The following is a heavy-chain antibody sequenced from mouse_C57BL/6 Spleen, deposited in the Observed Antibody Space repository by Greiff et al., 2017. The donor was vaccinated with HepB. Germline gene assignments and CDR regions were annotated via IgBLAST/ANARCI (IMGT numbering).Heavy chain of an antibody. CDR3: EGGTTGAD. Sequence: VQLQQSGPELVKPGASVKISCKASGYAFSSSWMNWVKQRPGKGLEWIGRIYPGDGDTNYNGKFKGKATLTADKSSSTAYMQLSSLTSEDSAVYFCEGGTTGADWGQGTLVTVSA. D-gene: IGHD1-1*02. J-gene: IGHJ3*01. V-gene: IGHV1-82*01. CDR2: IYPGDGDT. CDR1: GYAFSSSW.